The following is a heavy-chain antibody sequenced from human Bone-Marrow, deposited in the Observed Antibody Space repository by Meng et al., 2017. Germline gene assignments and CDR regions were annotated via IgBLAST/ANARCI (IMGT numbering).Heavy chain of an antibody. V-gene: IGHV5-51*01. Sequence: GESLKISCKGSGYSFTSYWIGWVRQMPGKGLEWVGTIYPGDSDTSYSPSFQGQVTISADKSISTDYLQGSSLKASDTAMYYCARQGWAYGSGSYWDNYYFDYWGQGTLVTVSS. J-gene: IGHJ4*02. D-gene: IGHD3-10*01. CDR2: IYPGDSDT. CDR3: ARQGWAYGSGSYWDNYYFDY. CDR1: GYSFTSYW.